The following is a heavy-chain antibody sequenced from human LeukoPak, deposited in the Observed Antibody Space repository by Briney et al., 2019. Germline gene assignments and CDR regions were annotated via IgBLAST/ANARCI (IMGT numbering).Heavy chain of an antibody. Sequence: GGSLRLSCAASGFTFSSYWMHWVRQAPGKGLVWVSRINTDGSSTSYADSVKGRFTISRDNSKNTLYLQMNSLRAEDTAVYYCAKDPLAYCGGDCYGSFFDYWGQGTLVTVSS. J-gene: IGHJ4*02. D-gene: IGHD2-21*02. CDR2: INTDGSST. CDR3: AKDPLAYCGGDCYGSFFDY. V-gene: IGHV3-74*01. CDR1: GFTFSSYW.